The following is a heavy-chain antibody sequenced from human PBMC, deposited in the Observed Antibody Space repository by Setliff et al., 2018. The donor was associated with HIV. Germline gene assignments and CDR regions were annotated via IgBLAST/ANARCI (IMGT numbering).Heavy chain of an antibody. Sequence: GASVKVSCKASGYTFPNYGITWVRQAPGQGLEWMGWISAYTANTNYAQNLQGRVTLTTDTSTSTAYMELRGLRSDDTAVYYCARVRVGATPLDYWGQGTLVTVSS. CDR1: GYTFPNYG. CDR2: ISAYTANT. CDR3: ARVRVGATPLDY. V-gene: IGHV1-18*01. D-gene: IGHD1-26*01. J-gene: IGHJ4*02.